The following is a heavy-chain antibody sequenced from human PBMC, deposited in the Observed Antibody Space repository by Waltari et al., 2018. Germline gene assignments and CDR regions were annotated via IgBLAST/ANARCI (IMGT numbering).Heavy chain of an antibody. CDR2: IWYDGSNK. CDR1: GFTFSSYG. V-gene: IGHV3-33*01. Sequence: QVQLVESGGGVVQPGRSLRLACAASGFTFSSYGMHWVRQAPGKGLGWVAVIWYDGSNKYYADSVKGRFTISRDNSKNTLYLQMNSLRAEDTAVYYCARDIGSGSYSDYWGQGTLVTVSS. J-gene: IGHJ4*02. CDR3: ARDIGSGSYSDY. D-gene: IGHD3-10*01.